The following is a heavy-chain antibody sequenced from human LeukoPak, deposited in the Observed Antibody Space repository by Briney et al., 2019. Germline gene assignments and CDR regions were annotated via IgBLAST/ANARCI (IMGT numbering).Heavy chain of an antibody. CDR1: GFTFSSYA. D-gene: IGHD2-2*01. CDR2: ISGSGGST. V-gene: IGHV3-23*01. CDR3: AKDLGYTSCLDY. J-gene: IGHJ4*02. Sequence: GGSLRLSCAASGFTFSSYAMSWVRQAPGKGLEWVSAISGSGGSTYYADSVKGRFTVSRDNSKNTLYLQMNSLRAEDTAVYYCAKDLGYTSCLDYWGQGTLVTVSS.